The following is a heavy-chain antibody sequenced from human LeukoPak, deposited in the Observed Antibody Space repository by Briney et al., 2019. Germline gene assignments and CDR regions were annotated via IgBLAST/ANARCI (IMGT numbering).Heavy chain of an antibody. D-gene: IGHD4-11*01. J-gene: IGHJ5*02. CDR2: IYYNGDT. CDR1: GGSISSSRSY. V-gene: IGHV4-39*07. Sequence: SETLSLTCSVPGGSISSSRSYWGWIRQTPGKGREGVGSIYYNGDTYYNPSFKSRVCMSVDTAKYQISLILTSVTAADTAVYYCSREGYSCPNWFDTWGQGTLVTVSS. CDR3: SREGYSCPNWFDT.